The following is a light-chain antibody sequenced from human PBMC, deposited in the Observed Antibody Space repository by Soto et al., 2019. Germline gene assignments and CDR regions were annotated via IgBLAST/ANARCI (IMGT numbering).Light chain of an antibody. J-gene: IGKJ4*01. CDR3: HQCANWPLT. V-gene: IGKV3-11*01. CDR1: QSVTTY. CDR2: DAS. Sequence: EIVLTQSPATLSLSPGERAALSCRASQSVTTYLAWYQQKPGQAPRLLIFDASNRATRIPARFSGSGSATDFTLTISSLEPEDFAVYSCHQCANWPLTFGGGTKVEIK.